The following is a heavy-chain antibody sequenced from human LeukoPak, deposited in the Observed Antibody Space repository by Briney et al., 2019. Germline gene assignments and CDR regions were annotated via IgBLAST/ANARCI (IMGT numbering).Heavy chain of an antibody. V-gene: IGHV4-39*01. CDR1: GGSISSSSYY. Sequence: SETLSLTCTVSGGSISSSSYYWGWIRQPPGRGLEWVGSIYYSGSTYYNPSLKSRVTISVDTSKNQFSLKLSSVTAADTAVYYCARQDIVGAIDAFDIWGQGTMVTVSS. CDR2: IYYSGST. CDR3: ARQDIVGAIDAFDI. D-gene: IGHD5-12*01. J-gene: IGHJ3*02.